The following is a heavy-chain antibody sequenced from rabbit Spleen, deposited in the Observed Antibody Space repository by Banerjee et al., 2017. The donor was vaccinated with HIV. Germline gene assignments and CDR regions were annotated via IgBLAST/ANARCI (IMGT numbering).Heavy chain of an antibody. CDR2: IRTDGGSA. CDR1: GFTLSTYW. Sequence: QEQLVESGGGLVQPEGSLTLTCTASGFTLSTYWMCWVRQAPGKGLEWIGCIRTDGGSAAYTSWAKGRFTISKTSTTLTLQMTSLTAADTATYFCARDAAGREDFNLWGPGTLVTVS. D-gene: IGHD4-2*01. CDR3: ARDAAGREDFNL. V-gene: IGHV1S45*01. J-gene: IGHJ4*01.